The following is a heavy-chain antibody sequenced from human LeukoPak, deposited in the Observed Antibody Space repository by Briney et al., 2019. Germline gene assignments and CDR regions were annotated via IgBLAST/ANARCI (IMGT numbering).Heavy chain of an antibody. CDR2: TYYNSKWYN. Sequence: SQTLSLTCAISGDSVSSKSATWIWLRQSPSRGLEWLGRTYYNSKWYNEYGLSVRGRITVNPDTSTNQFSLQLKSVTPEDTAVYYCARAPHGSGCDYWSQGALVTVSS. J-gene: IGHJ4*02. CDR1: GDSVSSKSAT. D-gene: IGHD6-25*01. V-gene: IGHV6-1*01. CDR3: ARAPHGSGCDY.